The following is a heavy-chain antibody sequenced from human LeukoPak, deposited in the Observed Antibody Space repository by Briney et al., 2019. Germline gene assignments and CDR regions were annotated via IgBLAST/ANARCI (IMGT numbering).Heavy chain of an antibody. CDR2: IIPIFGTA. D-gene: IGHD3-10*01. Sequence: RASVKVSCKASGGTFSSYAISWVRQAPGQGLEWMGGIIPIFGTANYAQKFQGRVTITADKSTSTAYVELSSLRSEDTAVYYCARAASGHYYYYYMDVWGKGTTVTVSS. J-gene: IGHJ6*03. V-gene: IGHV1-69*06. CDR3: ARAASGHYYYYYMDV. CDR1: GGTFSSYA.